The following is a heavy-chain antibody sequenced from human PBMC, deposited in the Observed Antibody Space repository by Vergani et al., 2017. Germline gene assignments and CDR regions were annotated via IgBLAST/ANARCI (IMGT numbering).Heavy chain of an antibody. J-gene: IGHJ6*02. V-gene: IGHV1-69*02. CDR3: ARGGGGSELYGMDV. CDR2: IIPILGIA. CDR1: GGTFSSYT. Sequence: QVQLVHSGAEVKKPGSSVKVSCKASGGTFSSYTISWVRQAPGQGREWMGRIIPILGIANYAQKFQGRVTITADKSTSTAYMELSSLRSEDTAVYYCARGGGGSELYGMDVWGQGTTVTVSS. D-gene: IGHD2-15*01.